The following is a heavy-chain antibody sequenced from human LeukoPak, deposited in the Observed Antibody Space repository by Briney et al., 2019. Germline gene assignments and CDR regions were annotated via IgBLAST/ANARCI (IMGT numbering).Heavy chain of an antibody. CDR3: ARATLWRGYNWFDP. V-gene: IGHV3-21*01. CDR2: ISSSSRYI. Sequence: GGSLRPSCAAPGITFSSYDINWVRQAPGKGLEWVASISSSSRYIYYADSVKGRFTISRDNAKNSLYLQMNSLRAEDTAVYYCARATLWRGYNWFDPWGQGTLVSVSS. D-gene: IGHD2-21*01. CDR1: GITFSSYD. J-gene: IGHJ5*02.